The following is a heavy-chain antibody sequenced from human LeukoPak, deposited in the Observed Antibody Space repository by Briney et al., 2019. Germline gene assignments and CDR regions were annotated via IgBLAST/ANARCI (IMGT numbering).Heavy chain of an antibody. Sequence: GASVKVSCKASGFTFTNSAMQWVRQARGQRLEWIGWIVVGSGHTNYAQKFQERVTITRDMSTSTAYMELSSLRSEDTAVYYCAATTTVVTGGVYYGMDVWGQGTTVTVSS. CDR3: AATTTVVTGGVYYGMDV. CDR2: IVVGSGHT. V-gene: IGHV1-58*02. D-gene: IGHD4-23*01. J-gene: IGHJ6*02. CDR1: GFTFTNSA.